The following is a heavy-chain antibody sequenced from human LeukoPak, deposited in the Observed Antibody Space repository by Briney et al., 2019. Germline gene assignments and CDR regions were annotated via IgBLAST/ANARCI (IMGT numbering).Heavy chain of an antibody. J-gene: IGHJ5*02. D-gene: IGHD3-16*01. CDR2: FYYNGVT. V-gene: IGHV4-39*01. Sequence: SETLSLTCTVSGGSISSSDYLWAWVRQPPGKGLEWIGDFYYNGVTSYNPSLKSRVAISVDTSKNQFSLNLTSVTAADTALYYCVRRNYVSGRIDPWGQGTLVTVSS. CDR1: GGSISSSDYL. CDR3: VRRNYVSGRIDP.